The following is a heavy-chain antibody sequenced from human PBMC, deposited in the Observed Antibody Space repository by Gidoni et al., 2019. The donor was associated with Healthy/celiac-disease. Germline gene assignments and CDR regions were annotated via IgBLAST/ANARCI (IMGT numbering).Heavy chain of an antibody. CDR3: ARDQGYDFWSGYTNWFDP. CDR1: GFTSSSYS. Sequence: EVQLVESGGGLVKPGGSLRLSRAASGFTSSSYSMNWVRQAPGKGLEWVSSISSSSSYIYYADSVKGRFTISRDNAKNSLYLQMNSLRAEDTAVYYCARDQGYDFWSGYTNWFDPWGQGTLVTVSS. J-gene: IGHJ5*02. V-gene: IGHV3-21*01. D-gene: IGHD3-3*01. CDR2: ISSSSSYI.